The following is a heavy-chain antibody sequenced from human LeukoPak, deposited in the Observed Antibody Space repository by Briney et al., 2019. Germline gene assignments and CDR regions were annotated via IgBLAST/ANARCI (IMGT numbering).Heavy chain of an antibody. J-gene: IGHJ4*02. D-gene: IGHD3-22*01. CDR2: ISGSGGRT. V-gene: IGHV3-23*01. CDR1: GITLSNYG. Sequence: EAGGSLRLSCSVSGITLSNYGMTWVRQAPGKGLEWVAGISGSGGRTNYADSVKGRFTISRDNPRNTLYLQMNSLRAEDTAMYFCAKRGVVIRVILVGFHKEAYYFDSWGQGALVTVSS. CDR3: AKRGVVIRVILVGFHKEAYYFDS.